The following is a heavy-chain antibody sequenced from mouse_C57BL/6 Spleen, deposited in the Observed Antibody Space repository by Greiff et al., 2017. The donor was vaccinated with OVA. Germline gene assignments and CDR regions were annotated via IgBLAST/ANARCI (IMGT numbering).Heavy chain of an antibody. CDR1: GYTFTSYW. CDR3: ASERVRRSGWYFDV. Sequence: QVQLKQPGAELVKPGASVKLSCKASGYTFTSYWMHWVKQRPGRGLEWIGRIDPNSGGTKYNEKFKSKATLTVDKPSSTAYMQLSSLTSEDSAVYDCASERVRRSGWYFDVWGTGTTVTVSS. CDR2: IDPNSGGT. V-gene: IGHV1-72*01. D-gene: IGHD2-14*01. J-gene: IGHJ1*03.